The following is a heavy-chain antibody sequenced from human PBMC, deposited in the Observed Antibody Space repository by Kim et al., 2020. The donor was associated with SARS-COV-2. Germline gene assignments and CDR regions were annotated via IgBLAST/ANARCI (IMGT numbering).Heavy chain of an antibody. D-gene: IGHD6-19*01. Sequence: GGSLRLSCAASGFTFSSYGMHWVRQAPGKGLEWVAVIWYDGSNKYYADSVKGRFTISRDNSKNTLYLQMNSLRAEDTAVYYCAKDLVPYSSGSSPGMDVWGQGTTVTVSS. CDR3: AKDLVPYSSGSSPGMDV. V-gene: IGHV3-33*06. CDR2: IWYDGSNK. J-gene: IGHJ6*02. CDR1: GFTFSSYG.